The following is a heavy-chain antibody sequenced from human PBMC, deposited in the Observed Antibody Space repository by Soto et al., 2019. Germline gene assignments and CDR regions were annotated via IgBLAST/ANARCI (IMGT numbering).Heavy chain of an antibody. J-gene: IGHJ5*02. CDR3: AHRTTTVTWWFDP. V-gene: IGHV5-10-1*01. Sequence: GESLKISCKGSGYSFTSYWISWVRQMPGKGLEWMGRIDPSDSYTNYSPSFQGHVTISADKSISTAYLQWSSLKASDTATYFCAHRTTTVTWWFDPWGQGTLVTVSS. CDR1: GYSFTSYW. CDR2: IDPSDSYT. D-gene: IGHD4-17*01.